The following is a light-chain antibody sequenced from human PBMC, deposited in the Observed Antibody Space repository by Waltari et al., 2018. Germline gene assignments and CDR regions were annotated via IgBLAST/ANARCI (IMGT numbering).Light chain of an antibody. CDR3: SSYTRSHTYV. CDR1: SSDIGAYNF. J-gene: IGLJ1*01. Sequence: QSALTQPASVSGSPGQSITISCTGTSSDIGAYNFVSWYQQHPGKAPKLMIYEVSNRPSGVSLACSAAKSGNTASLTISGLQAEDEADYHCSSYTRSHTYVFGAGTKVTVL. V-gene: IGLV2-14*01. CDR2: EVS.